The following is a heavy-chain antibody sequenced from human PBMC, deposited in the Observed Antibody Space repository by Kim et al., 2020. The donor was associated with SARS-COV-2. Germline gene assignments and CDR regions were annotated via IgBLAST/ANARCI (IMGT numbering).Heavy chain of an antibody. V-gene: IGHV4-39*07. Sequence: SETLSLTCTVSGVSISSSSYYWGWIRQPPGKGLEWIGSIYYSGSTYYNPSLKSRVTISVDTSKNQFSLKLSSVTAADTAVYYCAREVGLSSSLDHDAFD. CDR3: AREVGLSSSLDHDAFD. CDR1: GVSISSSSYY. CDR2: IYYSGST. J-gene: IGHJ3*02. D-gene: IGHD6-6*01.